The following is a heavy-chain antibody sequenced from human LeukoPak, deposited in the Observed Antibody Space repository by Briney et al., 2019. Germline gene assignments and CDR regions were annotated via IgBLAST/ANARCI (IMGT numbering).Heavy chain of an antibody. D-gene: IGHD1-7*01. V-gene: IGHV3-7*01. CDR3: ARPSFRTFDY. J-gene: IGHJ4*02. CDR1: GGSFSGYY. CDR2: IKQDGSEK. Sequence: ETLSLTCAVYGGSFSGYYWSWVRQAPGKGLEWVANIKQDGSEKYYVDSVKGRFTISRDNAKNSLYLQMNSLRAEDTAVYYCARPSFRTFDYWGQGTLVTVSS.